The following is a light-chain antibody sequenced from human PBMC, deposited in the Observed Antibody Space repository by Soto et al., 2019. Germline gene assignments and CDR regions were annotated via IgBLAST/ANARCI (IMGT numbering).Light chain of an antibody. CDR2: DVS. V-gene: IGKV1-5*01. CDR3: QQYNSYL. Sequence: DIQMTQSPSTVSAYVGDSVTITCRASQSITTWLAWYQQRPGKAPKLLIYDVSSLQSGVPSRFSGSGSGTEFTLTISRLQPDDFATYYCQQYNSYLFGQGTKVDIK. CDR1: QSITTW. J-gene: IGKJ1*01.